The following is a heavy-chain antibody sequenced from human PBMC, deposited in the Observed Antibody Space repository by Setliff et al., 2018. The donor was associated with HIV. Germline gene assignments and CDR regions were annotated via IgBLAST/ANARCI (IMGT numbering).Heavy chain of an antibody. CDR2: ICYRGNT. V-gene: IGHV4-39*01. Sequence: PSETLSLTCTVSGGSISTNSYYWGWIRQPPRKGLEWIGRICYRGNTYYNPSLKSRLTISVDTSKNQFSLKLSSVTAADTAVYYCARRYHDSSGFYNSWGQGVLVTVSS. CDR3: ARRYHDSSGFYNS. D-gene: IGHD3-22*01. J-gene: IGHJ4*02. CDR1: GGSISTNSYY.